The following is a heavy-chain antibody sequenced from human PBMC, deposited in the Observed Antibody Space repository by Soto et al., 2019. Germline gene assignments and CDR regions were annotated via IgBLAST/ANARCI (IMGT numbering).Heavy chain of an antibody. Sequence: QVQLVESGGGVVQPGRSLRLSCAASGVTFSSYGMHWVRQAPGKGLEWVAVILYDGSNKYYADSVKGRFTISRDNSKNTLYLQMNSLRAEDTAVSYCAKEATVTTPPIDYWGQGTLVTVSS. D-gene: IGHD4-17*01. CDR3: AKEATVTTPPIDY. V-gene: IGHV3-30*18. CDR1: GVTFSSYG. CDR2: ILYDGSNK. J-gene: IGHJ4*02.